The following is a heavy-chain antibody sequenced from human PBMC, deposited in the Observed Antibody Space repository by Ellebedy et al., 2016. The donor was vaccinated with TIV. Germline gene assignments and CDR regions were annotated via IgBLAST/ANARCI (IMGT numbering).Heavy chain of an antibody. CDR2: IDGSGGYT. Sequence: PGGSLRLSCAASGFTFTTYAMSWVRQAPGKGLEWVSAIDGSGGYTYYADSVKGRFTISRDNSKNTLYLQMNSLRAEDTAVYYCAKDGVNGDGYIDFDFWGQGTLVIVSS. CDR1: GFTFTTYA. CDR3: AKDGVNGDGYIDFDF. V-gene: IGHV3-23*01. D-gene: IGHD5-24*01. J-gene: IGHJ4*02.